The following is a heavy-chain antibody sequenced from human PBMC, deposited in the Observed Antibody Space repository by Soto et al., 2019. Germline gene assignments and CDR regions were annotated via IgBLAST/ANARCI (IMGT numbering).Heavy chain of an antibody. V-gene: IGHV4-30-4*01. CDR3: ARVVRYCSSTSCYTWNWFDP. D-gene: IGHD2-2*02. J-gene: IGHJ5*02. CDR2: IYYSGST. Sequence: SETLSLTCTVSGGSISSGDYYWSWIRQPPGKGLEWIGYIYYSGSTYYNPSLKSRVTISVDTFKNQFSLKLSSVTAADTAVYYCARVVRYCSSTSCYTWNWFDPWGQGTLVTVSS. CDR1: GGSISSGDYY.